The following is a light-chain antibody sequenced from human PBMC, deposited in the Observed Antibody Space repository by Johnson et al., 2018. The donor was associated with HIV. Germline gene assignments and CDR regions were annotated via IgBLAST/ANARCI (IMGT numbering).Light chain of an antibody. CDR2: DNN. V-gene: IGLV1-51*01. J-gene: IGLJ1*01. CDR3: GTWDSSLSAYV. Sequence: QPVLTQPPSVSAAPGQKVTISCSGSSSNIGNSYVSWYQQLPGTAPKLLIYDNNKRPSGIPDRFSGSKSGTSATLGITGLQTGDEADYYCGTWDSSLSAYVFGTGTKVTVL. CDR1: SSNIGNSY.